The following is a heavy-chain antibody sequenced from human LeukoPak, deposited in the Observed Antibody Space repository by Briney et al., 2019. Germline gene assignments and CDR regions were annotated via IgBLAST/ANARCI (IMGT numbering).Heavy chain of an antibody. CDR3: ARGYSSGWYRWFDP. Sequence: GRSLRLSCAASGFTFSSYAMHWVRQAPGKGLEWVAVISYDGSNKYYADSVKGRFTISRDNSKNTLYLQMNSLRAEDTAVYYCARGYSSGWYRWFDPWGQGTLVTVSS. D-gene: IGHD6-19*01. CDR1: GFTFSSYA. J-gene: IGHJ5*02. CDR2: ISYDGSNK. V-gene: IGHV3-30-3*01.